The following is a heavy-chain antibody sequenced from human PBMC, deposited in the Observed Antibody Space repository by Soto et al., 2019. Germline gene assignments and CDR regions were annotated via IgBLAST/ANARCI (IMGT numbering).Heavy chain of an antibody. V-gene: IGHV1-69*01. CDR2: IIPIFGTA. CDR1: GGTFSSYA. CDR3: ARDHVYRGYSYGPGFYYYYGMDV. Sequence: QVQLVQSGAEVKKPGSSVKVSCKASGGTFSSYAISWVRQAPGQGLEWMGGIIPIFGTANYAQKFQGRVTIPADESTSTAYMELSSLRSEDTAVYYCARDHVYRGYSYGPGFYYYYGMDVWGQGTTVTVSS. D-gene: IGHD5-18*01. J-gene: IGHJ6*02.